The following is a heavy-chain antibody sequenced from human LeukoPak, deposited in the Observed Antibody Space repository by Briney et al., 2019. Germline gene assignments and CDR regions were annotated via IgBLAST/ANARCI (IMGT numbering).Heavy chain of an antibody. CDR2: IYYSEST. CDR3: ARAVLPTYYYDSSGESYAFDI. Sequence: PSETLSLTCTVSGGSISSYCWSWIRQPPGKGLEWIRYIYYSESTNYNPSLESRVTISVDTSKNQFSLKLSSVTAADTAVYYCARAVLPTYYYDSSGESYAFDIWGQGTMVTVSS. J-gene: IGHJ3*02. V-gene: IGHV4-59*01. CDR1: GGSISSYC. D-gene: IGHD3-22*01.